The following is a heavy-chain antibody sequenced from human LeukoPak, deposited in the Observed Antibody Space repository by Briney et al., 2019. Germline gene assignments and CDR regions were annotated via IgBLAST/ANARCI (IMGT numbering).Heavy chain of an antibody. CDR2: IAYDGSNE. D-gene: IGHD3-3*01. Sequence: GGSLRLSCVVSGFNFNNYGMNWVRQAPGKGLDGVASIAYDGSNENYAESVKGRFTISRDNSKNTLYLQLSSLTAEDTAVYYCARPSGSVTIFGVVDYFDYWGQGSLVTVSS. CDR3: ARPSGSVTIFGVVDYFDY. CDR1: GFNFNNYG. V-gene: IGHV3-30*04. J-gene: IGHJ4*02.